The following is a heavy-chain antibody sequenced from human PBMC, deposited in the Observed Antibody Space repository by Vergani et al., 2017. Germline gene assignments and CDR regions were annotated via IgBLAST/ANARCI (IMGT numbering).Heavy chain of an antibody. J-gene: IGHJ4*02. CDR3: ALRPRGNLMGGGIVTKSTVDY. CDR2: INNDGQT. V-gene: IGHV4-34*02. Sequence: QVQLQQWGPGVVKPSGTLSLTCAVFGESFSSFYWSWIRQPPGTGLGWIGEINNDGQTNYNPSLESRVTVSRETAKNQFSLDLLSVTAADTAMYDCALRPRGNLMGGGIVTKSTVDYWSQGRLVTVSS. CDR1: GESFSSFY. D-gene: IGHD2/OR15-2a*01.